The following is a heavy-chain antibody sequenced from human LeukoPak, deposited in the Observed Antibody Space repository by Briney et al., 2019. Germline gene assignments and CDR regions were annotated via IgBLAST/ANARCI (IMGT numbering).Heavy chain of an antibody. CDR2: ISYDGSNK. D-gene: IGHD6-19*01. CDR1: GFTFSSYA. J-gene: IGHJ3*02. V-gene: IGHV3-30-3*01. CDR3: IAVAGTVRAFDI. Sequence: HPWGSLRLSCAASGFTFSSYAMHWVRQAPGKGLEWVAVISYDGSNKYYADSVKGRFTISRDNSKNTLYLQMNSLRAEDTAVYYAIAVAGTVRAFDIWGQGTMVTVSS.